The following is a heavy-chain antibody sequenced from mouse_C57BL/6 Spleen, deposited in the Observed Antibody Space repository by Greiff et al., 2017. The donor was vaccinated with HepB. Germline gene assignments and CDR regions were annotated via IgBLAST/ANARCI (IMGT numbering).Heavy chain of an antibody. J-gene: IGHJ1*03. V-gene: IGHV1-55*01. CDR3: ARSNYGYFDV. CDR1: GYTFTSYW. CDR2: IYPGSGST. Sequence: QVQLQQPGAELVKPGASVKMSCKASGYTFTSYWITWVKQRPGQGLEWIGDIYPGSGSTNYNEKFKSKATLTVDTSSSTAYMQLSSLTSEESAVYYCARSNYGYFDVWGTGTTVTVSS.